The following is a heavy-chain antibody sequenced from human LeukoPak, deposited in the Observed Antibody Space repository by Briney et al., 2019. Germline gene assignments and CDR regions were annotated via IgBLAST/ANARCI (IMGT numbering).Heavy chain of an antibody. V-gene: IGHV5-51*01. CDR1: GYSFTSYW. CDR2: IYPGDSDT. CDR3: ARASIAARPGPGNFDY. J-gene: IGHJ4*02. Sequence: GESLKISCKGSGYSFTSYWIGWVRQMPGKGLEWMGIIYPGDSDTRYSPSFQGQVTISADKSIGTAYLQWSSLKASDTAMYYCARASIAARPGPGNFDYWGQGTLVTVSS. D-gene: IGHD6-6*01.